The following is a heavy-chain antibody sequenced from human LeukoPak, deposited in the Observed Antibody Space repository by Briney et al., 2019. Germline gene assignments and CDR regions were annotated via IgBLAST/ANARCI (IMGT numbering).Heavy chain of an antibody. Sequence: GGSLRLSCAASGFTFSSYSMNWVRQAPGKGLEWVSSISSSSSYIYYADSVKGRFTISRDNAKNSLYLQMNSLRAEDTAEYYCAREAAPFFGVVTKHLDYWGQGTLVTVSS. D-gene: IGHD3-3*01. J-gene: IGHJ4*02. V-gene: IGHV3-21*01. CDR1: GFTFSSYS. CDR2: ISSSSSYI. CDR3: AREAAPFFGVVTKHLDY.